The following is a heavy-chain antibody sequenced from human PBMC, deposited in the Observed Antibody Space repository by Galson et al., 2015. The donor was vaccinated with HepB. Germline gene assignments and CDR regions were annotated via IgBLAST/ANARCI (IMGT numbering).Heavy chain of an antibody. CDR3: ATGHRSNWYNSLDY. CDR1: GFTFTNAW. D-gene: IGHD1-1*01. CDR2: FKSKTDGGTI. V-gene: IGHV3-15*01. J-gene: IGHJ4*02. Sequence: SLRLSCAASGFTFTNAWMNWVRQAPGKGLEWVGRFKSKTDGGTIHYAAPVKGRFTISRDDSANTLYLQMNSLKIEDTAVYYCATGHRSNWYNSLDYWGLGTLVTVSS.